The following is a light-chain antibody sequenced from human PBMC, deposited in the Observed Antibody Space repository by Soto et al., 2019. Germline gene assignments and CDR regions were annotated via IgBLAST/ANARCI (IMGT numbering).Light chain of an antibody. J-gene: IGKJ2*01. CDR3: QEYRSAPRMYT. V-gene: IGKV1-27*01. CDR1: QGIRNF. Sequence: DIQMTQSPSSLSASVGDAVTITCRASQGIRNFLAWYQQKPGEVPKLLIYAASTLQSGVPSRFSGSVSGTDFTLTISSLQPEDVATYYSQEYRSAPRMYTFGQGTKVDIK. CDR2: AAS.